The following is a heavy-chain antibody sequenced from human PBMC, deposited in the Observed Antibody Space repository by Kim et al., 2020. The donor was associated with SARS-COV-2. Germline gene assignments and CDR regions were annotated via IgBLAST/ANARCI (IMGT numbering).Heavy chain of an antibody. V-gene: IGHV3-23*01. Sequence: GGSLRLSCADSGFTFSTYVMNWVRQTPGKGLEWLSSISGSGDYTDYAESVKGRFTISRDNSKNTLYLHMNSLTAEDTAMYYCAGGESSDSARTYRYWGQGTLVIVSS. CDR2: ISGSGDYT. CDR1: GFTFSTYV. D-gene: IGHD3-22*01. J-gene: IGHJ4*02. CDR3: AGGESSDSARTYRY.